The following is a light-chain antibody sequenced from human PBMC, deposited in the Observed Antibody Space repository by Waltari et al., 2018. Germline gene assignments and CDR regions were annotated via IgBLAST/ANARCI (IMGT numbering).Light chain of an antibody. Sequence: SSELTQDPAVSVALGQTVRITCQGASLRTSYASRYQQKSGQAPILVLFGKNKRPSGIPDRFSGYNSESTTSLTITGAQAEDEADYYCSSRDSSASHVLFAGGTKVTVL. CDR3: SSRDSSASHVL. CDR1: SLRTSY. CDR2: GKN. J-gene: IGLJ2*01. V-gene: IGLV3-19*01.